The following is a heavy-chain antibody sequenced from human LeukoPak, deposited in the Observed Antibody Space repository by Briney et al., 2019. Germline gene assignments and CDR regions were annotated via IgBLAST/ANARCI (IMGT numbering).Heavy chain of an antibody. CDR2: ISTSSSYI. V-gene: IGHV3-21*01. D-gene: IGHD5-18*01. CDR1: GFTFSSYS. Sequence: PGGSLRLSCAASGFTFSSYSMNWVRQAPGKGLESVSSISTSSSYIYYADSVKGRFTISRDNAKNSLYLQMNSLRAEDTAVYYCARDRDEGYSYGYDWSWGRGTLVTVSS. J-gene: IGHJ5*02. CDR3: ARDRDEGYSYGYDWS.